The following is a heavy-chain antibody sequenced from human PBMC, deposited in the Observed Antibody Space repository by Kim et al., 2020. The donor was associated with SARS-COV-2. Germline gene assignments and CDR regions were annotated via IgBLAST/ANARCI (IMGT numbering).Heavy chain of an antibody. CDR1: GGSIGSYY. Sequence: SETLSLTCTVSGGSIGSYYWSWIRQPPGKGLEWIGYIYYSGSTNHNPSLKSRVTISVDTSKNQFSLKLSSVTAADTAVYYCASEKNDAFDIWGQGTLVTVSS. CDR2: IYYSGST. V-gene: IGHV4-59*01. J-gene: IGHJ3*02. CDR3: ASEKNDAFDI.